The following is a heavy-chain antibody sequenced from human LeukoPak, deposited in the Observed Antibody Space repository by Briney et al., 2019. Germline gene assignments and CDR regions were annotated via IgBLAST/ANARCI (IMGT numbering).Heavy chain of an antibody. Sequence: SETLSLTCAVYGGSFSGYYWSWIRQPPGKGLEWIGEINHSGSTNYNPSLKSRVTISVDTSKNQFSLKLSSVTAADTAVYYCARDTYYHDSSGYYYPDYWGQGTLVTVSS. J-gene: IGHJ4*02. V-gene: IGHV4-34*01. CDR2: INHSGST. D-gene: IGHD3-22*01. CDR3: ARDTYYHDSSGYYYPDY. CDR1: GGSFSGYY.